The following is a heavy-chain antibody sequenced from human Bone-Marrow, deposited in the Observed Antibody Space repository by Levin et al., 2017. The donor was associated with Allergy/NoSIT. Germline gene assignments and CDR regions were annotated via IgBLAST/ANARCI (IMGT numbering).Heavy chain of an antibody. Sequence: WASVKVSCKVSGYTFTSYDMNWVRQAPGQGLEWMGWMNPRSGNTGYAQKFQGRITMTRNTSMSPAYMELSSLRSDDTAVYYCASGYDQALAYWGQGTLVTVSS. J-gene: IGHJ4*02. D-gene: IGHD5-12*01. V-gene: IGHV1-8*01. CDR1: GYTFTSYD. CDR2: MNPRSGNT. CDR3: ASGYDQALAY.